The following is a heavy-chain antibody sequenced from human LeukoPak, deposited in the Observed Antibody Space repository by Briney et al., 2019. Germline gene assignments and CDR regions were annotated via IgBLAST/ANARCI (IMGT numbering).Heavy chain of an antibody. CDR2: IYYSGST. D-gene: IGHD2-21*01. V-gene: IGHV4-61*01. J-gene: IGHJ4*02. CDR1: GGSISAISGGPYY. CDR3: ARGPKVGIERTDFDY. Sequence: PSETLSLTCTVSGGSISAISGGPYYWGWIRQPPGKGLEWIGYIYYSGSTNYNPSLKSRVTISVDTSKNQFSLRLSSVTAADTAVYYCARGPKVGIERTDFDYWGQGTLVTVSS.